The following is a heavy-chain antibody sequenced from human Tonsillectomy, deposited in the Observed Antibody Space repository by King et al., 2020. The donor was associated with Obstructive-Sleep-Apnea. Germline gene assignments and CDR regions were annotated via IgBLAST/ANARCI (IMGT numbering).Heavy chain of an antibody. CDR2: CFHTGNT. Sequence: QLQESGPGLVKPSETLSLTCAVSGYSISTGYYWGWIRQPPGKGLEWIGGCFHTGNTYYNPSLKSRVPISVDTSRNQFSLKLSSVTPADTAVYYCAKDYGDLTGLDPWGQGTLVTVSS. V-gene: IGHV4-38-2*02. CDR1: GYSISTGYY. J-gene: IGHJ5*02. CDR3: AKDYGDLTGLDP. D-gene: IGHD4-17*01.